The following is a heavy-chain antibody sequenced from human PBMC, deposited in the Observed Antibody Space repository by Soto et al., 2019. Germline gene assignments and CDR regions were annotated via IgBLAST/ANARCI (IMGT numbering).Heavy chain of an antibody. Sequence: GASVKVSCKASGYTFTSYCISWVRQAPGQGLEWMGWISAYNGNTNYAQKLQGRVTMTTDTSTSTAYMELRSLRSDDTAVYYCARVEGYDILTGYYGRWGQATLVTVSS. J-gene: IGHJ4*02. CDR3: ARVEGYDILTGYYGR. D-gene: IGHD3-9*01. CDR1: GYTFTSYC. V-gene: IGHV1-18*01. CDR2: ISAYNGNT.